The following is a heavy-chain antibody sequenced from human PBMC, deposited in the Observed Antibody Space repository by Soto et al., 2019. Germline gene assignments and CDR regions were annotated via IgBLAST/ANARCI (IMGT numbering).Heavy chain of an antibody. CDR3: AKQRLARGFDY. CDR2: ISGGGDNT. D-gene: IGHD6-25*01. CDR1: GFTFSNYA. J-gene: IGHJ4*02. V-gene: IGHV3-23*01. Sequence: EVQLLDSGGGLVQPGGSLRLSCEASGFTFSNYAMNWVRQAPGKGLEWVLGISGGGDNTYYADSVKGRFTISRDNTKMSVFLQRNSVRAEDTAVYYCAKQRLARGFDYWGQGTLVTVSS.